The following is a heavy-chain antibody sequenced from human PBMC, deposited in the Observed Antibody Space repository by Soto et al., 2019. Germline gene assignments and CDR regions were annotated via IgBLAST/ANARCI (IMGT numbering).Heavy chain of an antibody. CDR3: AKRGVDTFGLSY. J-gene: IGHJ4*02. CDR2: INTDGSST. CDR1: GFTFSSFW. Sequence: GGSLRLSCAVSGFTFSSFWMHWVRQAPGEGLVWVSRINTDGSSTSYADSVKGRFTISRGNAKNTLYLQMNSLRVEDTAMYYCAKRGVDTFGLSYWGQGTLVTVSS. D-gene: IGHD3-10*01. V-gene: IGHV3-74*01.